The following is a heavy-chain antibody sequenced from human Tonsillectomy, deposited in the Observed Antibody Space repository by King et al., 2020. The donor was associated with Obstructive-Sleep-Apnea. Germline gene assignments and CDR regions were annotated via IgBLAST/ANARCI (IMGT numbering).Heavy chain of an antibody. J-gene: IGHJ3*02. CDR1: GGSISSYY. D-gene: IGHD3-9*01. V-gene: IGHV4-59*01. CDR3: ARDGRYLDHADAFDI. CDR2: INYSGST. Sequence: VQLQESGPGLVKPSETLSLTCTGSGGSISSYYWSWIRQPPGKGLEWIGYINYSGSTHYNPSLKSRVTISLDTSKNQFSLKLSSVTAADTAGYYCARDGRYLDHADAFDIWGQGTMVTVSS.